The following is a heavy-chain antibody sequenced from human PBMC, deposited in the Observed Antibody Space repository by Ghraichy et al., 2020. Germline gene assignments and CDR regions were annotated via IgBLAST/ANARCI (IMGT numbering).Heavy chain of an antibody. CDR2: INAGNGNT. V-gene: IGHV1-3*01. CDR3: ARTILATFTFDN. D-gene: IGHD5-12*01. CDR1: GYTFTSYA. Sequence: ASVKVSCKASGYTFTSYAIHWVRQAPGQRLEWMGWINAGNGNTKYSQKFQDRVTITRDTSANTAYMELSSLRSEDSAVYYCARTILATFTFDNWGQGTLATVSS. J-gene: IGHJ4*02.